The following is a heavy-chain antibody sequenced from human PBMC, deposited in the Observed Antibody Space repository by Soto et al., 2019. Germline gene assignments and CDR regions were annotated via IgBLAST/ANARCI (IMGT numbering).Heavy chain of an antibody. Sequence: QVQLQESGPGLVRSSQTLSLTCTVSGGSISSGGYHWNWIRQHPGKGPEWIGNIYYSGSTYYNPSLKSRVTISIDTSKNQFSLKLSSVTAADTAVYYCARDVWPYYFDYWGQGTLVTVSS. CDR3: ARDVWPYYFDY. CDR1: GGSISSGGYH. V-gene: IGHV4-31*03. CDR2: IYYSGST. D-gene: IGHD2-21*01. J-gene: IGHJ4*02.